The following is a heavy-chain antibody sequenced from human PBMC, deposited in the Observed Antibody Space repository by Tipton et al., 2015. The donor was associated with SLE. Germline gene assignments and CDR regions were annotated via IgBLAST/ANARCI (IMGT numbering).Heavy chain of an antibody. CDR2: MYPGDSDT. Sequence: QLVQSGVEVKKSGESLKISCKGSGYSFTSYWIDWVRQMPGKGLEWMGSMYPGDSDTRYSPSFQGQVTTSADKSISTAYLQWNSLKVSDTAMYYCARLAYGDYTPYDYWGQGTLVTVSS. CDR3: ARLAYGDYTPYDY. J-gene: IGHJ4*02. V-gene: IGHV5-51*01. CDR1: GYSFTSYW. D-gene: IGHD4-17*01.